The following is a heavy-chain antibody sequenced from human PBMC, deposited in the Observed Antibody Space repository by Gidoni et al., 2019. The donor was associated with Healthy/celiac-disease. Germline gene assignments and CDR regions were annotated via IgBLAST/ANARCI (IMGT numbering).Heavy chain of an antibody. CDR1: GFTFSRHA. D-gene: IGHD6-13*01. CDR3: ARDRPWGSSSWYSGPLRY. CDR2: ISYDGSNK. Sequence: QVQLVASGGGVVQPGRSRRLSCAASGFTFSRHALHWVRQAPGKGLEWGAVISYDGSNKYYADSVKGRFTISRDNSKNTLYLQMNSLRAEDTAVYYCARDRPWGSSSWYSGPLRYWGQGTLVTVSS. J-gene: IGHJ4*02. V-gene: IGHV3-30*04.